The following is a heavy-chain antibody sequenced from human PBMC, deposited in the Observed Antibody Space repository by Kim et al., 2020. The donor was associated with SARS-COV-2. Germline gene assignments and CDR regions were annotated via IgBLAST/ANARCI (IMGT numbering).Heavy chain of an antibody. Sequence: GGSLRLSCAVSGFPVRSNYMNWVRQAPGKGLEWVSVIHSGTTTDYADSVKGRFTISRDNSKNTLYLQMNNLRAEDTAVYYCARDRSSGWFVFDYWGQGTLVTVSS. CDR3: ARDRSSGWFVFDY. D-gene: IGHD6-19*01. V-gene: IGHV3-66*01. CDR2: IHSGTTT. CDR1: GFPVRSNY. J-gene: IGHJ4*02.